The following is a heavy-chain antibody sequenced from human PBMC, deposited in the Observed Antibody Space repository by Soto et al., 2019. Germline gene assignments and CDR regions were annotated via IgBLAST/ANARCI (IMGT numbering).Heavy chain of an antibody. V-gene: IGHV4-59*08. D-gene: IGHD3-22*01. Sequence: SETLSLTCTVSGGSISSYYWSWIRQPPGKGLEWIGYIYYSGSTNYNPSLKSRVTISVDTSKNQFSLKLSSVTAADTAVYYCARLYYDSSGYYLGYFDYWGQGTLVTVSS. CDR1: GGSISSYY. CDR2: IYYSGST. CDR3: ARLYYDSSGYYLGYFDY. J-gene: IGHJ4*02.